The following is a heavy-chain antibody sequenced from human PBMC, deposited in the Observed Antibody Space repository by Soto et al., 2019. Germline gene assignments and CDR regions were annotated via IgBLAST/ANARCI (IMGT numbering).Heavy chain of an antibody. D-gene: IGHD2-21*01. CDR3: ASSKYDVVAGSVWFDP. CDR2: INHSGST. Sequence: SETLSLTCAVYGGSFSGYYWSWIRQPPGKGLEWIGEINHSGSTNYNPSLKGRVTISLDHSRNQFSLRLNSVTAADTAVYFCASSKYDVVAGSVWFDPWGQGTLVTVSS. CDR1: GGSFSGYY. J-gene: IGHJ5*02. V-gene: IGHV4-34*01.